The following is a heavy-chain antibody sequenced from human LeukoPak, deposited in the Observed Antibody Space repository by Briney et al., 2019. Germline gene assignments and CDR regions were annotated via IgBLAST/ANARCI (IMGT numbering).Heavy chain of an antibody. CDR1: GGSISSYY. CDR3: ARDSGYSYGLDY. Sequence: SETLSLTCTVSGGSISSYYWSWIRPPPGKGLEWSGYIYYSGSTNYNPSLKSRVTISVATSKNQFCLKLSSVAAAYTAVYYCARDSGYSYGLDYWGQGTLVTVSS. J-gene: IGHJ4*02. V-gene: IGHV4-59*01. CDR2: IYYSGST. D-gene: IGHD5-18*01.